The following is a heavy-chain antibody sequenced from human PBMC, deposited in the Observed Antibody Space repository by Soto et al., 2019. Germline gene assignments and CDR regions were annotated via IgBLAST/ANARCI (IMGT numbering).Heavy chain of an antibody. Sequence: GASVKVSCKPSGYTFTGYYMHWVRQAPGQGLEWMGWINPNSGGTNYAQKFQGRVTMTRDTFISTAYMELSRLRSDDTAVYYCARIVTDYYDTYGMDVWGQGTTVTVSS. J-gene: IGHJ6*02. CDR2: INPNSGGT. CDR1: GYTFTGYY. CDR3: ARIVTDYYDTYGMDV. D-gene: IGHD3-22*01. V-gene: IGHV1-2*02.